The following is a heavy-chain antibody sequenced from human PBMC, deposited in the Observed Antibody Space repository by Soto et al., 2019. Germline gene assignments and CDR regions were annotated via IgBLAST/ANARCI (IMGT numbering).Heavy chain of an antibody. CDR1: GCSIRSSSYY. D-gene: IGHD5-12*01. CDR3: ARGMATISLRYYYGMDV. V-gene: IGHV4-39*01. CDR2: IYYSGST. Sequence: PSATLSLTCTISGCSIRSSSYYWGWIRQPPGRGLEWIGSIYYSGSTYYNPSLKSRVTISVDTSKNQFSLKLSSVTAADTAVYYCARGMATISLRYYYGMDVWGQGTTVT. J-gene: IGHJ6*02.